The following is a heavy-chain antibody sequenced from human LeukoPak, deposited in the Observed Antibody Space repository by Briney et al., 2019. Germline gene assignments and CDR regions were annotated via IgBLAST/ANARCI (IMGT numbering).Heavy chain of an antibody. J-gene: IGHJ4*02. CDR3: ARWSRDGYNYVY. V-gene: IGHV4-39*01. D-gene: IGHD5-24*01. CDR1: GGSISSSSYY. CDR2: IYYSGST. Sequence: SETLSLTCTVSGGSISSSSYYWGWIRQPPGKGLEWIGSIYYSGSTYYNPSLKSRVTISVDTSKNQFSLKLRSVTAADTAVYYCARWSRDGYNYVYWGQGTLVTVSS.